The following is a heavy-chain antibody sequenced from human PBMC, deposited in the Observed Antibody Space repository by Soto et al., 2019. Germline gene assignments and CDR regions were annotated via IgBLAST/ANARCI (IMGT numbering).Heavy chain of an antibody. CDR1: GYTLTELS. D-gene: IGHD3-3*01. CDR3: ATTNPGGYYGDY. Sequence: QVQLVQSGAEVKKPGASVKVSCKVSGYTLTELSMHWVRQAPGKGLEWMGGFDPQEGETIYAQKFQGKVTMTEDTSTDTAYMELSSLNSEDTAVYYWATTNPGGYYGDYWGQGALVTVSS. V-gene: IGHV1-24*01. J-gene: IGHJ4*02. CDR2: FDPQEGET.